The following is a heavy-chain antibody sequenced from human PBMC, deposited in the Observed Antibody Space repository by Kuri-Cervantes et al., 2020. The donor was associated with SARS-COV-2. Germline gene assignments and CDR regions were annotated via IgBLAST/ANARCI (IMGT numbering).Heavy chain of an antibody. CDR3: ARVPGGFDAFDI. CDR2: IIPILGIA. Sequence: SVKVSCKASGGTFSSYAISWVRQAPGQGLEWMGGIIPILGIANYAQKFQGRVTITADKSTSTAYMELSSLRSEDTAVYYRARVPGGFDAFDIWGQGTMVTVSS. J-gene: IGHJ3*02. D-gene: IGHD3-10*01. CDR1: GGTFSSYA. V-gene: IGHV1-69*10.